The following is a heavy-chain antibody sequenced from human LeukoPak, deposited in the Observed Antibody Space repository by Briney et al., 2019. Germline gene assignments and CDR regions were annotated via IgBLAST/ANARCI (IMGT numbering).Heavy chain of an antibody. Sequence: GGSLRLSCAAPGFTFSSYGMHWVRQAPGKGLEWVAFIRYDGSNKYYADSVKGRFTISRDNSKNTLYLQMNSLRAEDTAVYYCAKDTVKITMIVVAPAGDYWGQGTLVTVSS. CDR2: IRYDGSNK. CDR3: AKDTVKITMIVVAPAGDY. D-gene: IGHD3-22*01. CDR1: GFTFSSYG. V-gene: IGHV3-30*02. J-gene: IGHJ4*02.